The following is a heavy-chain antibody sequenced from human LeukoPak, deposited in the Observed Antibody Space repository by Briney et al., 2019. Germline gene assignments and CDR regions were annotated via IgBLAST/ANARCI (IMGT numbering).Heavy chain of an antibody. Sequence: GGSLRLSCAASGFTFSSYSMNWVRQAPGKGLEWVSSISSSSSYIYYADSVKGRFTISRDNAKNSLYLQVNSLRAEDTAVYYCARDYDILTGYVLFDYWGQGTLVTVSS. V-gene: IGHV3-21*01. D-gene: IGHD3-9*01. J-gene: IGHJ4*02. CDR2: ISSSSSYI. CDR1: GFTFSSYS. CDR3: ARDYDILTGYVLFDY.